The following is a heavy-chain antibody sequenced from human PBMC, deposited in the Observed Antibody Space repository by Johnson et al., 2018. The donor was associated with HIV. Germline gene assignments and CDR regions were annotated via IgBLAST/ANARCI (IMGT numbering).Heavy chain of an antibody. CDR2: IRYDGSNK. J-gene: IGHJ3*02. D-gene: IGHD3-10*01. CDR3: ARHRRPSYYGSDSSRGSASDI. CDR1: GFTFSSYG. Sequence: QVQLVESGGGVVQPGGSLRLSCAASGFTFSSYGMHWVRQAPGKGLEWVAFIRYDGSNKYYADSVKGRFTIYRDNSKNTLYLQMNSLRAEDTAVYYCARHRRPSYYGSDSSRGSASDIWGQGTMVTVSS. V-gene: IGHV3-30*02.